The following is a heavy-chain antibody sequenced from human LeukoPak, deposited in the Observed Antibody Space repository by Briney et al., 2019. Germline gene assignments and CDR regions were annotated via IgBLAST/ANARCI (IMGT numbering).Heavy chain of an antibody. J-gene: IGHJ6*02. D-gene: IGHD6-13*01. CDR3: AKDVPASSSWSIYYYYYGMDV. CDR2: INGDGRNI. Sequence: PGGSLRLSCVASGFTFSSYWMHWVRQDPRKGLVWVSRINGDGRNINYADSVRGRFTISRDNAKNTLFLQMNTLRVEDTAVYYCAKDVPASSSWSIYYYYYGMDVWGQGTTVTVSS. V-gene: IGHV3-74*01. CDR1: GFTFSSYW.